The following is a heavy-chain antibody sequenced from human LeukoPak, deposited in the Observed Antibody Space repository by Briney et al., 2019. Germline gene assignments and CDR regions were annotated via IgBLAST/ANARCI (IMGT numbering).Heavy chain of an antibody. V-gene: IGHV3-20*04. CDR1: GFTFDDYG. CDR2: INWNGGST. Sequence: GGSLRLSCAASGFTFDDYGMSWVRHAPGKGLEWVSGINWNGGSTGYADSVKGRFTISRDNAKNSLYLQMNSLRAEDTAVYYCAKRPGSGYYYFDYWGQGTLVTVSS. D-gene: IGHD3-3*01. J-gene: IGHJ4*02. CDR3: AKRPGSGYYYFDY.